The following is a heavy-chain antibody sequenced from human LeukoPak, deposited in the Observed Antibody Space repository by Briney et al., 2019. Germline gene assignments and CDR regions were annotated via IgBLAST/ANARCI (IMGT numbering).Heavy chain of an antibody. CDR1: GGSMSSYY. CDR2: IYSSGTT. V-gene: IGHV4-4*07. D-gene: IGHD6-19*01. Sequence: SETLSLNCTVFGGSMSSYYWSWIRQPAGRGLEWIGRIYSSGTTNYNPSLKSRVTMSVDTSKKEFSLKLTSVTAADTAVYYCSRVTSYISGWYLSFDHWGQGALVTVSS. CDR3: SRVTSYISGWYLSFDH. J-gene: IGHJ4*02.